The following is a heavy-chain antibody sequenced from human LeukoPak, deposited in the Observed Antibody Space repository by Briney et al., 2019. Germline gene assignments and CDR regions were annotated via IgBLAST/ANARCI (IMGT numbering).Heavy chain of an antibody. D-gene: IGHD4-17*01. CDR1: GGSFSGYY. V-gene: IGHV4-34*01. CDR2: INHSGST. J-gene: IGHJ3*02. CDR3: ARKGVTTTASGAFDI. Sequence: SETLSLACAVYGGSFSGYYWSWIREPPGKGLEWIGEINHSGSTNYNPSPKSRVPISVDTSKNQFSLKLSSVTAADTAVYYCARKGVTTTASGAFDIWGQGTMVTVSS.